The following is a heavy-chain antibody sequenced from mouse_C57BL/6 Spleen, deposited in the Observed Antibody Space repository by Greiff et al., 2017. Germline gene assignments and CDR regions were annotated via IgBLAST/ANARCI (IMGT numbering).Heavy chain of an antibody. D-gene: IGHD4-1*01. CDR3: ARGGENWGYFDY. CDR2: IDPSDSYT. Sequence: VQLQQSGAELVRPGTSVKLSCKASGYTFTSYWMHWVKQRPGQGLEWIGVIDPSDSYTNYNQKFKGKATLTVDTSSSTAYMQLSSLTSEDSAVXYCARGGENWGYFDYWGKGTTLTVSS. CDR1: GYTFTSYW. V-gene: IGHV1-59*01. J-gene: IGHJ2*01.